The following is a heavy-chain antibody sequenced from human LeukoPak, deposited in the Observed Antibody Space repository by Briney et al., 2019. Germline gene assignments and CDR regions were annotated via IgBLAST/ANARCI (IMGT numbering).Heavy chain of an antibody. CDR3: ARDRPRYHSSSWYPPRGGFDY. V-gene: IGHV3-7*01. CDR1: GFTFSSYW. J-gene: IGHJ4*02. D-gene: IGHD6-13*01. CDR2: IKQDGCEK. Sequence: GGSLRLSCAASGFTFSSYWMNWVRQAPGKGLEWVANIKQDGCEKYYVDSVKGRFTISRDNAKNSLYLQMNSLRAEDTAVYYCARDRPRYHSSSWYPPRGGFDYWGQGTLVTVSS.